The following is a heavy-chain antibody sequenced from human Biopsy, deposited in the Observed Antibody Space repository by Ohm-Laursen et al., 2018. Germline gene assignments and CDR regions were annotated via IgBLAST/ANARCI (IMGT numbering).Heavy chain of an antibody. J-gene: IGHJ6*02. V-gene: IGHV3-7*03. Sequence: SLRLSCTASGFTFSSSWMTWVRQAPGKGLEWVAMIKQDGSEDYYVDSVKGRFTISRDNAKNSLYLQMNSLRTEDTALYYCAKDKNDILTPGEGLDVWGPGTTVIVSS. CDR2: IKQDGSED. D-gene: IGHD3-9*01. CDR1: GFTFSSSW. CDR3: AKDKNDILTPGEGLDV.